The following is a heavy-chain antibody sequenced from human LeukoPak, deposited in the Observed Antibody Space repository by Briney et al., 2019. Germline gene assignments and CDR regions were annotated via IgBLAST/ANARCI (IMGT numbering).Heavy chain of an antibody. J-gene: IGHJ4*02. CDR1: GFTFSSYS. V-gene: IGHV3-21*01. D-gene: IGHD6-6*01. CDR3: ARRLCSSSFCNLDY. CDR2: ISSSSSYI. Sequence: GGSLRLSCAASGFTFSSYSMNWVRQAPGKGLEWVSSISSSSSYIYYADSVKGRFTISRDNAKNSLYLQMNSLRAEDTAVYYCARRLCSSSFCNLDYWGQGTLVTVSS.